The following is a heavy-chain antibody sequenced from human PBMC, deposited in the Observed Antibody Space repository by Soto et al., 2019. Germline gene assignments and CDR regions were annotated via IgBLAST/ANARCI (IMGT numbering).Heavy chain of an antibody. V-gene: IGHV3-53*04. Sequence: EVQLVESGGGLVQPGGSLRLSCVASGIPVSSNYMTWVRQAPGKGLEWVSVLHSGGDTYYANSVKGRFTISRHDSTNTLFIRMSSLRAEETAVYYCARDGPYYYASRMDVWGQGTTVTVSS. CDR1: GIPVSSNY. J-gene: IGHJ6*02. CDR2: LHSGGDT. D-gene: IGHD3-10*01. CDR3: ARDGPYYYASRMDV.